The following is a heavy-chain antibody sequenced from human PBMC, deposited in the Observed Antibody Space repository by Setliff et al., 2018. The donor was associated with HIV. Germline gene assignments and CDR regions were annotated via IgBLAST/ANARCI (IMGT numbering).Heavy chain of an antibody. J-gene: IGHJ6*02. V-gene: IGHV3-48*04. CDR2: ISSSSSTI. CDR3: AGASVGATNYYYYGMDV. Sequence: GESLKISCAASGFTFSSYVMNWVRQAPGKGLEWVSYISSSSSTIYYADSVKGRFTISRDNAKNPLYLQMNSLRAEDTAVYYCAGASVGATNYYYYGMDVWGQGTTVTVSS. CDR1: GFTFSSYV. D-gene: IGHD1-26*01.